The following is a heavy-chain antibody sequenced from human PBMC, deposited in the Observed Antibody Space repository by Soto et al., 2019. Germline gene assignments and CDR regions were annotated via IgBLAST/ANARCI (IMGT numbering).Heavy chain of an antibody. CDR2: ISSSSSTI. J-gene: IGHJ4*02. V-gene: IGHV3-48*02. Sequence: GGSLRLSCAASGFIFSSYSVNWVRQSPGKGLEWVAHISSSSSTIKYADSVEGRFTISRDHDKNSLYLQTNSLTDEDTAVYYCARDLHYDYVWGDSRYFDYWGQGTRVTVSS. CDR3: ARDLHYDYVWGDSRYFDY. D-gene: IGHD3-16*01. CDR1: GFIFSSYS.